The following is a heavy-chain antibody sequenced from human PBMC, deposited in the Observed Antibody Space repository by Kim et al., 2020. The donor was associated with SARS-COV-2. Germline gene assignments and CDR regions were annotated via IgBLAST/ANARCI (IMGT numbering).Heavy chain of an antibody. D-gene: IGHD3-10*01. CDR2: IDWDDDK. Sequence: SGPTLVNPTQTFTLTCTFSGFSLSTSGMCVSWIRQPPGKALEWLALIDWDDDKYYSTSLKTRLTISKDTSKNQVVLTMTNMDPVDTATYYCARIPAYYGSGSYYHFDYWGQGTLVTVSS. V-gene: IGHV2-70*01. CDR1: GFSLSTSGMC. CDR3: ARIPAYYGSGSYYHFDY. J-gene: IGHJ4*02.